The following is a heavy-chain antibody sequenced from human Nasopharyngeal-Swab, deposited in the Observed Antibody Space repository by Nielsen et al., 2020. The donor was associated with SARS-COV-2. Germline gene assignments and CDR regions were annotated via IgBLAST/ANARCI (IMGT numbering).Heavy chain of an antibody. D-gene: IGHD3-16*02. CDR2: IYYSGST. CDR1: GGFISRSSYN. CDR3: ARRDYVWGSYRPFDY. V-gene: IGHV4-39*01. Sequence: SETLRLTCTVSGGFISRSSYNWGWKRQPPGKGLEWIGSIYYSGSTYYNPSLKSRVTISVDTSKNQFSLKLSSVTAADTAVYYCARRDYVWGSYRPFDYWGPGTLVTVSS. J-gene: IGHJ4*02.